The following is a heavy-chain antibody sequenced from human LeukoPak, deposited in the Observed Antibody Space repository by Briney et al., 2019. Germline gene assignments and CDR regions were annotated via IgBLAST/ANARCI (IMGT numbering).Heavy chain of an antibody. CDR1: GFTFSSYG. J-gene: IGHJ4*02. CDR3: AKDMWGQWLVPRLFDY. V-gene: IGHV3-30*18. CDR2: ISYDGSNK. D-gene: IGHD6-19*01. Sequence: GRSLRLSCAASGFTFSSYGMHWVRQAPGKGLEWVAVISYDGSNKYYADSVKGRFTISRDNSKNTLYLQMNSPRAEDTAVYYCAKDMWGQWLVPRLFDYWGQGTLVTVSS.